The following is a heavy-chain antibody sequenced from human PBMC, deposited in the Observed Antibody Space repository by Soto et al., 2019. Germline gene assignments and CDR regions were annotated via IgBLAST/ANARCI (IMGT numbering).Heavy chain of an antibody. V-gene: IGHV3-30*18. CDR2: ISYDGSNK. CDR1: GFTFSSYG. Sequence: GSLRLSCAASGFTFSSYGMHWVRQAPGKGLEWVAVISYDGSNKYYADSVKGRFTISRDNSKNTLYLQMNSLRAEDTAVYYCAKEVAHSNPFDYWGQGTLVTVSS. D-gene: IGHD4-4*01. CDR3: AKEVAHSNPFDY. J-gene: IGHJ4*02.